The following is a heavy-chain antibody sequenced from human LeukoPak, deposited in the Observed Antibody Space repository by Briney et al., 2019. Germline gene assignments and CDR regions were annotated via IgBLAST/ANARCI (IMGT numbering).Heavy chain of an antibody. J-gene: IGHJ6*04. CDR1: GYSFTSYW. CDR2: IDPSDSYT. CDR3: ASITMVRGVMTGMDV. Sequence: GESLKISCQGSGYSFTSYWISWVRQLPGKGLEWMGRIDPSDSYTNYSPSFQGHVTISADKSISTAYLQWSSLKASDTAMYYCASITMVRGVMTGMDVWGKGTTVTVSS. D-gene: IGHD3-10*01. V-gene: IGHV5-10-1*01.